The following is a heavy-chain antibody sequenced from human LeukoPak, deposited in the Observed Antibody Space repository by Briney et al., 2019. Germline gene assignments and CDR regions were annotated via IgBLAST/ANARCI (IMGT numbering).Heavy chain of an antibody. CDR2: ISSSDSTI. CDR3: ARDRKSGSYRYFDY. V-gene: IGHV3-11*01. J-gene: IGHJ4*02. CDR1: GFTFSDYY. Sequence: GGSLRLSCAASGFTFSDYYMSWIRQAPGKGLEWVSYISSSDSTIYYADSVKGRFTISRDNAKNSLYLQMNSLRAEDTAVYYCARDRKSGSYRYFDYWGQGTLVTVSS. D-gene: IGHD1-26*01.